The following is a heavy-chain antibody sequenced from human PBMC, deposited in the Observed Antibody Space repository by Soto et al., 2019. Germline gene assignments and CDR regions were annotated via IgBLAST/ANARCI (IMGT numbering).Heavy chain of an antibody. CDR2: ISYDGSNK. CDR3: AREPLSGVNRGDYYYYYIAV. CDR1: GFTFSSYG. Sequence: PGGSLRLSCAASGFTFSSYGMHWVRQAPGKGLVWVAAISYDGSNKYYADSVKGRFTISRDNSKNTLYLQMNSLRTEDTAVYYSAREPLSGVNRGDYYYYYIAVWGKGTTVTVSS. D-gene: IGHD2-15*01. V-gene: IGHV3-30*03. J-gene: IGHJ6*03.